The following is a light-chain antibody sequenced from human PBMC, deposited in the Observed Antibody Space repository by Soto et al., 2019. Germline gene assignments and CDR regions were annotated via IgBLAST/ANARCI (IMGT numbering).Light chain of an antibody. V-gene: IGKV3-15*01. CDR1: QSVGSR. Sequence: EIAMTQSPGTLSVSPGDSATLSCRASQSVGSRLAWYQQKPGQAPRLLIYAASTRATGIPARFSAFGSGTEFTLTISDLQSEDVAFYYCQQYHNWPLYTFGQGTNLDIK. CDR2: AAS. J-gene: IGKJ2*01. CDR3: QQYHNWPLYT.